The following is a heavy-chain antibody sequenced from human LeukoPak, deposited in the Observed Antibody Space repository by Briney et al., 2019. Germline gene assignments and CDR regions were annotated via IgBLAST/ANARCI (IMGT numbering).Heavy chain of an antibody. CDR3: GRQYNWNDHTQPHWYFDL. Sequence: SQTLSLTCTVSGGSISSGGYYWSWIRQHPGKGLEWIGYIYYSGSTYYNPSLKSRVTISVDTSKSQFSLKLSSVTAADTAVYYCGRQYNWNDHTQPHWYFDLWGRGTLVTVSS. J-gene: IGHJ2*01. D-gene: IGHD1-1*01. CDR2: IYYSGST. CDR1: GGSISSGGYY. V-gene: IGHV4-31*03.